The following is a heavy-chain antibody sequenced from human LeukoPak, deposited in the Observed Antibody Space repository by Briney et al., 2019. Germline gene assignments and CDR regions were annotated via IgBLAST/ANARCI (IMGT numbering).Heavy chain of an antibody. D-gene: IGHD5-12*01. CDR2: IYNGGNT. CDR3: AREARGYDRH. J-gene: IGHJ4*02. Sequence: GGSLRLSCAASGFTVSSNYMSWVRQAPGKGLEWVSVIYNGGNTYYADSVKGRFTISRDNSKNTVYLQMNSLRAEDTAVYYCAREARGYDRHWGQGTLVTVSS. V-gene: IGHV3-53*01. CDR1: GFTVSSNY.